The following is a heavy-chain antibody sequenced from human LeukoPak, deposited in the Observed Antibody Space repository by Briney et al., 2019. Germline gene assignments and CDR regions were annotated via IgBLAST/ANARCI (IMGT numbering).Heavy chain of an antibody. J-gene: IGHJ6*02. Sequence: ASVKVSCKASGYTFTSYGISWVRQAPGQGLEWMGGIIPIFGTANYAQKFQGRVTITADESTSTAYMELSSLRSEDTAVYYCARDYRYYYYYYGMDVWGQGTTVTVSS. D-gene: IGHD1-26*01. V-gene: IGHV1-69*13. CDR2: IIPIFGTA. CDR3: ARDYRYYYYYYGMDV. CDR1: GYTFTSYG.